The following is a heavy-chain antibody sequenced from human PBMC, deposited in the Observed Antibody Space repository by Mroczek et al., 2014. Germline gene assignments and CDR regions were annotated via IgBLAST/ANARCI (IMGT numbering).Heavy chain of an antibody. CDR1: GYTFTSYD. CDR2: MNPNSGNT. D-gene: IGHD2-2*02. J-gene: IGHJ6*03. V-gene: IGHV1-8*01. Sequence: QVQLVESGAEVKKPGASVKVSCKASGYTFTSYDINWVRQATGQGLEWMGWMNPNSGNTGYAQKFQGRVTMTRNTSISTAYMELSSLRSEDTAVYYCARGAWCSSTSCYTRKDRRSRGYYYYYMDVWGKGDPRSPSP. CDR3: ARGAWCSSTSCYTRKDRRSRGYYYYYMDV.